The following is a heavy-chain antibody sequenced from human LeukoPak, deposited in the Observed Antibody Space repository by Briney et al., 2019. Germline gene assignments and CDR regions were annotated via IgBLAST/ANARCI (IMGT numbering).Heavy chain of an antibody. D-gene: IGHD5-18*01. CDR2: ISSSSSTI. CDR3: ARGGRGYSYGGAFDI. J-gene: IGHJ3*02. V-gene: IGHV3-48*01. Sequence: PGGSLRLSCAAPGFTFSSYSMNWVRQAPGKGLEWVSYISSSSSTIYYADSVKGRFTISRDNAKNSLYLQMNSLRAEDTAVYYCARGGRGYSYGGAFDIWGQGTMVTVSS. CDR1: GFTFSSYS.